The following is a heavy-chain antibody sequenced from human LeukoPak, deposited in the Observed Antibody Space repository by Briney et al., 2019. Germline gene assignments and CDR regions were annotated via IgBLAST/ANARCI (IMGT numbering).Heavy chain of an antibody. CDR3: ARDVAHGSGMYYFDY. V-gene: IGHV1-69*05. CDR1: GGTFSSSA. CDR2: IIPIFGTA. J-gene: IGHJ4*02. D-gene: IGHD3-10*01. Sequence: SVKVSCKASGGTFSSSAISWVRQAPGQGLEWMGGIIPIFGTANYAQKFQGRVTITTDESTSTAYMELSSLRSEDTAVYYCARDVAHGSGMYYFDYWGQGTLVTVSS.